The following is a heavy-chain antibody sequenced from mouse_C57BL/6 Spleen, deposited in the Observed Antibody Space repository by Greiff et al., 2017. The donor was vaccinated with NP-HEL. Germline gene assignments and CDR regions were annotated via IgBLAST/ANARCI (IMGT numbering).Heavy chain of an antibody. CDR3: TRDEGYYGSPDYAMDY. Sequence: EVQGVESGEGLVKPGGSLKLSCAASGFTFSSYAMSWVRQTPEKRLEWVAYISSGGDYIYYADTVKGRFTLSRDNARNTLYLQMSSLKSEDTAMYYCTRDEGYYGSPDYAMDYWGQGTSVTVSS. V-gene: IGHV5-9-1*02. CDR2: ISSGGDYI. D-gene: IGHD1-1*01. J-gene: IGHJ4*01. CDR1: GFTFSSYA.